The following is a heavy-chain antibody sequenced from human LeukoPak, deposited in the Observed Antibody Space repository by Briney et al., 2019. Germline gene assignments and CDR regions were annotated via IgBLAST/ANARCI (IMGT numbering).Heavy chain of an antibody. J-gene: IGHJ6*02. CDR2: IYYSGRT. V-gene: IGHV4-31*03. CDR1: GGSISSGDYY. CDR3: ARALPHYYYYGMDV. Sequence: SETLSLTCTVSGGSISSGDYYWGWIRQLPGKGLEWIGYIYYSGRTYYNPSLKSRLTISMDTSKNQFSLNLNSVTAADTAVYYCARALPHYYYYGMDVWGQGTTVTVSS.